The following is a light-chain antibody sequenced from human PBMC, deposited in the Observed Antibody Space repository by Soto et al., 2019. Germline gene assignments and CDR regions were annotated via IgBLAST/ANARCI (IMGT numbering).Light chain of an antibody. Sequence: DILLTQSPATLSLSPGDRATLSCRASPSVTYYLSWYQQKPGQAPRLLIYAAFNRATGIPARFSGSGSGTAFSLTISSLDPQDDAVYYCQQRNFWPPVTFGQGTRLEIK. J-gene: IGKJ5*01. V-gene: IGKV3-11*01. CDR2: AAF. CDR1: PSVTYY. CDR3: QQRNFWPPVT.